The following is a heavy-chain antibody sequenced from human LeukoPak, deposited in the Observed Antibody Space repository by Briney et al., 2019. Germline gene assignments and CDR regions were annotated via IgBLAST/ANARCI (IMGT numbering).Heavy chain of an antibody. V-gene: IGHV2-5*02. CDR2: IYWDDDK. J-gene: IGHJ4*02. CDR3: AHSSRIAAAGPFRSKYFDY. Sequence: SGPTLVNPTQTLTLTCTFSGFLLSTSGVGVGWIRQPPGKALEWLALIYWDDDKRYSPSLKSRLTITKDTSKNQVVLTMTNMDPVDTATYYCAHSSRIAAAGPFRSKYFDYWGQGTLVTVSS. D-gene: IGHD6-13*01. CDR1: GFLLSTSGVG.